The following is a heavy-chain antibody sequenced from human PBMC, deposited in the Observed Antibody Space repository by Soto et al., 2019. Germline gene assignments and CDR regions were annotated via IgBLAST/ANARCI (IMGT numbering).Heavy chain of an antibody. V-gene: IGHV4-30-4*01. CDR2: IYYSGST. D-gene: IGHD3-22*01. J-gene: IGHJ6*01. Sequence: PPGKGLEWIGYIYYSGSTYYNPSLKSRVTISVDTSKSQFSLKLSSVTAADTAVYYCGRAPRRSTGYFPATLDIRGQGT. CDR3: GRAPRRSTGYFPATLDI.